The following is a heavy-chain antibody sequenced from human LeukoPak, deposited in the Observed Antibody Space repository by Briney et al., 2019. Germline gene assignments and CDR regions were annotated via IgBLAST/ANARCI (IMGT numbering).Heavy chain of an antibody. D-gene: IGHD3-10*01. CDR2: ISRDGSTV. CDR3: ARDLGDWYSSGFDD. CDR1: GFTFRNYE. V-gene: IGHV3-48*03. J-gene: IGHJ4*02. Sequence: GGSLRLSCAGPGFTFRNYEMSWVRQAPGKGLEWVSHISRDGSTVYYRDSVKGRFTISRDNVKNSLYLHMNSLRVEDTGVYYCARDLGDWYSSGFDDWAQGSLVIVSS.